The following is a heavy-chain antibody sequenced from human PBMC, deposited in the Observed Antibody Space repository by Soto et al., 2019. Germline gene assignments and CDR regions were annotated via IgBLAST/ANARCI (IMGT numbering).Heavy chain of an antibody. D-gene: IGHD3-3*01. CDR3: ARGVDSWSGYLF. CDR1: GGSFDGYY. CDR2: IHHSGSP. V-gene: IGHV4-34*01. Sequence: QVHLQQWGAGLLKPSETLSLTGALYGGSFDGYYWSWIRQSPGKGLKWSGEIHHSGSPKYNPSLKSRVSLSVDTSTKQFSLKMTSMTAADRGVYYCARGVDSWSGYLFWGQGTPVTVSS. J-gene: IGHJ4*02.